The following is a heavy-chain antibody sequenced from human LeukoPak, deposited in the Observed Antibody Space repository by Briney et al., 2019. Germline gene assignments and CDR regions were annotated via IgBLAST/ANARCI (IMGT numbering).Heavy chain of an antibody. D-gene: IGHD1-1*01. CDR2: IIPIFGTA. CDR1: GGTFSSYA. V-gene: IGHV1-69*06. Sequence: ASVKVSCKASGGTFSSYAISWVRQAPGQGLEWMGEIIPIFGTANYAQKFQGRVTITADKSTSTAYMELSSLRPEDTAVYYCARGGLSTALDYWGQGTLVTVSS. J-gene: IGHJ4*02. CDR3: ARGGLSTALDY.